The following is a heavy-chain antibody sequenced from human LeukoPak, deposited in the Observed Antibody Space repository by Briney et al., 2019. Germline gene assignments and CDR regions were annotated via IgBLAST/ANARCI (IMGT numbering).Heavy chain of an antibody. CDR1: GGSISSYY. D-gene: IGHD6-6*01. Sequence: PSETLSLTCTVSGGSISSYYWSWIRQPPGKGLEWIGYIYYSGSTNYNPSLKSRVTISVDTSKNQFSLKLSSVTAADTAVYYCARDKKYSSSSTLDYWGQGTLVTVSS. CDR2: IYYSGST. J-gene: IGHJ4*02. CDR3: ARDKKYSSSSTLDY. V-gene: IGHV4-59*12.